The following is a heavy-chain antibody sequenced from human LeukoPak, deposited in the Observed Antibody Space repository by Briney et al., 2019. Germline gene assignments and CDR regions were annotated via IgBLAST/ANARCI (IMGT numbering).Heavy chain of an antibody. CDR2: ISYDGSNK. J-gene: IGHJ4*02. Sequence: PGRSLRLSCAASGFTFSSYAMHWVRQAPGKGLEWVALISYDGSNKYYADSVKGRFTISRDNSKNTLYLQMNSLRAEDTAVYYCARVPGYYYDSSGLENDYWGQGTLVTVSS. D-gene: IGHD3-22*01. CDR1: GFTFSSYA. V-gene: IGHV3-30-3*01. CDR3: ARVPGYYYDSSGLENDY.